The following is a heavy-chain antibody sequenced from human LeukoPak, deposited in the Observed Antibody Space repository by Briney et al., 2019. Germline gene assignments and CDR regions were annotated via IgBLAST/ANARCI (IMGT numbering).Heavy chain of an antibody. V-gene: IGHV3-9*01. CDR3: ARATDHAFDI. Sequence: GGSLRLSCAASGFTFDDYAMHWVRQAPGKGLEWVSGISWNSGSIGYADSVKGRFTISRDNSKNTLYLQMNSLRAEDTAVYYCARATDHAFDIWGQGTMVTVSS. CDR1: GFTFDDYA. J-gene: IGHJ3*02. CDR2: ISWNSGSI.